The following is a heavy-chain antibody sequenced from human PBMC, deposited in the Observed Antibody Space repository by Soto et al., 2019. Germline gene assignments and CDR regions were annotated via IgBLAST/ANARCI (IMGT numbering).Heavy chain of an antibody. V-gene: IGHV1-8*01. D-gene: IGHD3-9*01. Sequence: ASVKVSCKASGYTFTSYDINWVRQATGQGLEWMGWMNPNSGNTGYAQKFQGRVTMTRNTSISTAYMELSSLRSEDTAVYYCARGKLGYFDWSPVGDYWGQGTLVTVSS. J-gene: IGHJ4*02. CDR2: MNPNSGNT. CDR3: ARGKLGYFDWSPVGDY. CDR1: GYTFTSYD.